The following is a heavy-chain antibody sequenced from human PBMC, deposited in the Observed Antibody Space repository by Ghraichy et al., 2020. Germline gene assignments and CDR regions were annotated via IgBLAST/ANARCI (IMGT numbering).Heavy chain of an antibody. CDR2: INPSGGST. D-gene: IGHD3-22*01. CDR3: ARGQYYYESTGRAFDI. CDR1: GYTFTSYY. Sequence: ASVKVSCKASGYTFTSYYMHWVRQAPGQGLEWMGIINPSGGSTSYAQKFQGRVTMTRETSTSTVYMELSSLRSEDTAVYYCARGQYYYESTGRAFDIWGQGTMVTVSS. J-gene: IGHJ3*02. V-gene: IGHV1-46*03.